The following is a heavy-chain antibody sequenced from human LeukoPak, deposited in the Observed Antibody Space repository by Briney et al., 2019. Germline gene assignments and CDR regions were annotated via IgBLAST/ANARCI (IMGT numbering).Heavy chain of an antibody. Sequence: VASVKVSCKASGGTFSSYAISWVRQAPGQGLEWMGGIIPIFGTANYAQKFQGRVTITTDESTSTAYMELSSLRSEDTAVYYCARELWELPDYYYMDVWGKGTTVTVSS. V-gene: IGHV1-69*05. J-gene: IGHJ6*03. D-gene: IGHD1-26*01. CDR2: IIPIFGTA. CDR3: ARELWELPDYYYMDV. CDR1: GGTFSSYA.